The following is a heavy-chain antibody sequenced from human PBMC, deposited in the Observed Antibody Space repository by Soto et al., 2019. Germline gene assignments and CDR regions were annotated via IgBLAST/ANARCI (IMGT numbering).Heavy chain of an antibody. CDR2: IYYSGST. V-gene: IGHV4-31*03. Sequence: QVQLQESGPGLVKPSQTLSLTCTVSGGSISSGGYYWSWIRQHPGKGLEWIGYIYYSGSTYYHPSPTSRATISVEPSKNQFARKLSSVTAADTAVYYCARARSSSWYFDYWGQGTLVTVSS. CDR1: GGSISSGGYY. D-gene: IGHD6-13*01. CDR3: ARARSSSWYFDY. J-gene: IGHJ4*02.